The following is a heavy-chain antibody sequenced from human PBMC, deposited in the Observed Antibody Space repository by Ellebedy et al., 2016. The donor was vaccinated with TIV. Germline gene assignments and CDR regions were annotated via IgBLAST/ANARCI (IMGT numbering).Heavy chain of an antibody. CDR1: GGSITSYY. D-gene: IGHD7-27*01. J-gene: IGHJ4*02. CDR2: IYNSGST. V-gene: IGHV4-59*01. Sequence: SETLSLTCNVSGGSITSYYWSWIRQPPGAGLERIGYIYNSGSTNYNPSLKSRVTISVDTPKNQVSLKVSSVTAADTAVYYCARGMGTLTPSIFDYWGQGILVTVSS. CDR3: ARGMGTLTPSIFDY.